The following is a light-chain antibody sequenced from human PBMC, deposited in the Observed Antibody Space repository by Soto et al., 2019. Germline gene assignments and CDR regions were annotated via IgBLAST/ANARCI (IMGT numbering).Light chain of an antibody. Sequence: DIQMTQSPSTLSASVGDGVTITCRASQRISTWLAWYQQKPGKAPKLLISDASSLETGVPSRFSGSGSGTNFSLTINSLQPEDYATYYCQQSYNIQALTFGGGTKVDIK. CDR3: QQSYNIQALT. CDR2: DAS. J-gene: IGKJ4*01. CDR1: QRISTW. V-gene: IGKV1-5*01.